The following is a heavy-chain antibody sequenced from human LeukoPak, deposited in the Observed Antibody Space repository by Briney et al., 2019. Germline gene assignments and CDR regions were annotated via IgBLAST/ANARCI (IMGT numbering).Heavy chain of an antibody. Sequence: PSETLSLTCTVSGGSISSYYWSWIRQPPGKGLEWIGYIYYSGSTNYNPSLKSRVTISVDTSKNQFSLKLSSVTAADTAVYYCARRDSSGWYYFDYWGQGTLVTVSS. CDR2: IYYSGST. CDR1: GGSISSYY. J-gene: IGHJ4*02. V-gene: IGHV4-59*08. CDR3: ARRDSSGWYYFDY. D-gene: IGHD6-19*01.